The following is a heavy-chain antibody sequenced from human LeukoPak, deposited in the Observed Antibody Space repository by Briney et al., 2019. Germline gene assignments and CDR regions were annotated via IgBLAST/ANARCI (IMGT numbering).Heavy chain of an antibody. V-gene: IGHV3-30-3*01. Sequence: GGSLRLSCAASGFTFSSYAMHWVRQAPGKGLEWVAVKSYDGGNKYYADSVKGRFTISRDNSKNTLYLQMNSLRAEDTAVYYCARDPAEYSSSSRYYYYYYGMDVWGQGTTVTVSS. D-gene: IGHD6-6*01. CDR2: KSYDGGNK. CDR1: GFTFSSYA. CDR3: ARDPAEYSSSSRYYYYYYGMDV. J-gene: IGHJ6*02.